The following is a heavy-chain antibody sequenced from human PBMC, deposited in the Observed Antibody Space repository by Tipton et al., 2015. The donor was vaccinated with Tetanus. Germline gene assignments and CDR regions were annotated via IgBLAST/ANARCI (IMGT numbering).Heavy chain of an antibody. V-gene: IGHV4-31*03. CDR1: GGSISGGRYY. Sequence: LVQSSQTLSLTCTVSGGSISGGRYYWSWIRQRPGKGLEWIGDIYSSGSTYSDPSLKGRVTISVDTSKNQLSLRLNSVTAADTAVYYCARDQARGARGWNYFDYWGLGTLVTVSS. CDR2: IYSSGST. J-gene: IGHJ4*02. D-gene: IGHD1-26*01. CDR3: ARDQARGARGWNYFDY.